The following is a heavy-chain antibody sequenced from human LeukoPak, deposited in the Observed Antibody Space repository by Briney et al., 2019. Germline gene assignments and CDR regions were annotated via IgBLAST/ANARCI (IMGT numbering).Heavy chain of an antibody. D-gene: IGHD6-19*01. CDR3: ARSRGYSSGWNSWAPDAFDI. J-gene: IGHJ3*02. Sequence: GGSLRLSCAASGFTFSSYWMNWVRQAPGKGLEWVANIKQDGSEKYYVDSVKGRFTISRDNAKNSLYLQMNSLRVEDTAVYYCARSRGYSSGWNSWAPDAFDIWGQGTMVTVSS. CDR1: GFTFSSYW. V-gene: IGHV3-7*01. CDR2: IKQDGSEK.